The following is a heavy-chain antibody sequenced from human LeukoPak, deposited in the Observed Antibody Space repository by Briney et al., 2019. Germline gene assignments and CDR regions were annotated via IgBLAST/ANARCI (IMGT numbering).Heavy chain of an antibody. D-gene: IGHD4-17*01. J-gene: IGHJ3*01. CDR2: ITANGGYT. V-gene: IGHV3-23*01. CDR1: GFTFSNAW. Sequence: GSLRLSCAASGFTFSNAWMSWVRQAPGKGLVWVSAITANGGYTLYADAVKGRFTVSRDNSKNTLYLQINSLRPEDTAMYYCAKDPNGDYIGAFDFWGQGTMVTVSS. CDR3: AKDPNGDYIGAFDF.